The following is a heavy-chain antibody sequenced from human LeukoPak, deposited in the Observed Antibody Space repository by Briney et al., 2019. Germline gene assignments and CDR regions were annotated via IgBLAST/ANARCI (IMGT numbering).Heavy chain of an antibody. CDR1: GFXFSISW. Sequence: PGGSLRLSCAASGFXFSISWIHWVRQVPGKGLEWVSYISSSGSTIYYADSAKGRFTISRDNAKNSLYLQMNSLRAEDTAVYYCAREIAAAGTIYFDYWGQGTLVTVSS. CDR2: ISSSGSTI. CDR3: AREIAAAGTIYFDY. J-gene: IGHJ4*02. V-gene: IGHV3-48*03. D-gene: IGHD6-13*01.